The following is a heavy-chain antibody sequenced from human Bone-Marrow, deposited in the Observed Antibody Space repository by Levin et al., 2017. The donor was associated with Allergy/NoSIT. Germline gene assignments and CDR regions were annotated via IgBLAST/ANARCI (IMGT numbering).Heavy chain of an antibody. D-gene: IGHD1-26*01. CDR3: VRVGDYSGSYPFDY. Sequence: VASVKVSCKASGYTFTSYGFGWVRQAPGQGLEWMGWISASNGNTNYAQKLQGRVTMTTDTSTRTAYMDLRSLRSDDTALYYCVRVGDYSGSYPFDYWGQGTLVTVSS. CDR2: ISASNGNT. J-gene: IGHJ4*02. V-gene: IGHV1-18*01. CDR1: GYTFTSYG.